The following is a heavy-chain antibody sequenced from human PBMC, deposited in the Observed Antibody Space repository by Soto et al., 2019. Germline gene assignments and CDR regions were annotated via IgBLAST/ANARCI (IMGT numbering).Heavy chain of an antibody. D-gene: IGHD4-4*01. Sequence: SVKVSCKASGYTFGRFTINWVRQAPGQGLEWMGGIKPISDITNYAQRFQGRVTFTADASTSTVYLELSSLRSEDTAMYYCARDPSTINQLIGVWFEPWGQGTLVTVSS. CDR1: GYTFGRFT. CDR2: IKPISDIT. V-gene: IGHV1-69*13. J-gene: IGHJ5*02. CDR3: ARDPSTINQLIGVWFEP.